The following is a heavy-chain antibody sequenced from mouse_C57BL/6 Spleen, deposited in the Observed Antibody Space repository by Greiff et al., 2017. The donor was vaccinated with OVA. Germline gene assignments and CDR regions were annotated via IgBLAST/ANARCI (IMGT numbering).Heavy chain of an antibody. V-gene: IGHV5-6*01. CDR2: ISSGGSYT. Sequence: EVMLVESGGDLVKPGGSLKLSCAASGFTFSSYGMSWVRQTPDKRLEWVATISSGGSYTYYPDSVKGRFTISRDNAKNTLYLQMSRLKSEDTAMYYCAKNDGYSYAMDYWGQGTSVTVSS. CDR3: AKNDGYSYAMDY. D-gene: IGHD2-3*01. J-gene: IGHJ4*01. CDR1: GFTFSSYG.